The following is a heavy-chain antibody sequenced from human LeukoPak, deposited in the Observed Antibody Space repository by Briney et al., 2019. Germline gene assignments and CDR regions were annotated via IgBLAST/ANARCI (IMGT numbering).Heavy chain of an antibody. CDR1: GYTFTGYY. Sequence: ASVNDSCKASGYTFTGYYMHWVRQAPGQGLEWMGWINPNSGGTNYAQKFQGRVTMTRDTSISTAYMELSRLRSDDTAVYYCASLGEYSSGWYKGDPFDDWGQGNLVTVSS. CDR2: INPNSGGT. J-gene: IGHJ4*02. D-gene: IGHD6-19*01. V-gene: IGHV1-2*02. CDR3: ASLGEYSSGWYKGDPFDD.